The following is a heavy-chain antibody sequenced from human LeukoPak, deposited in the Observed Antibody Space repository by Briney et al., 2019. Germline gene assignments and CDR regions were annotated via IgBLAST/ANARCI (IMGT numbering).Heavy chain of an antibody. J-gene: IGHJ4*02. Sequence: GGFLRLSCAASGFTFSAYHINWVRQAPGKGLEWISYISTTGTTIHYADSVKGRFAISRDNAKSSLYLQMNSLRDEDTAVYYCARVWQDYSGVDYWGQGTLVTVSS. CDR1: GFTFSAYH. CDR3: ARVWQDYSGVDY. V-gene: IGHV3-48*02. CDR2: ISTTGTTI. D-gene: IGHD2-21*01.